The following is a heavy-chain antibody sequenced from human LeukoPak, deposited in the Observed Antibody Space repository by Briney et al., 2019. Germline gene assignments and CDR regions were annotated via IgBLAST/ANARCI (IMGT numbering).Heavy chain of an antibody. D-gene: IGHD3-22*01. V-gene: IGHV3-66*01. Sequence: GGSLRLSCAASEFTVSSNYMSWVRQAPGKGLEWVSVIYSGGSTYYADSVKGRFTISRDNSKNTLYLQMNSLRAEDTAVYYCARVDYDSSGYIHWGQGTLVTVSS. J-gene: IGHJ4*02. CDR1: EFTVSSNY. CDR3: ARVDYDSSGYIH. CDR2: IYSGGST.